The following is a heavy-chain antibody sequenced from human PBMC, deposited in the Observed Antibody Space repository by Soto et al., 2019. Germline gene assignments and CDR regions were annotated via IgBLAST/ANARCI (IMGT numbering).Heavy chain of an antibody. J-gene: IGHJ4*02. CDR3: AREYSYGSNFFDC. CDR2: ISHSGST. Sequence: QVQLQESGPGLVKPSQTLSLTCTVSGGSISSAAYYWIWIRQHPGKGLEWIGYISHSGSTYYTPTLKSRVIISPDTSKNQFSVNLASVTAADTAVYYCAREYSYGSNFFDCWGQGALVTVSS. V-gene: IGHV4-31*03. D-gene: IGHD2-15*01. CDR1: GGSISSAAYY.